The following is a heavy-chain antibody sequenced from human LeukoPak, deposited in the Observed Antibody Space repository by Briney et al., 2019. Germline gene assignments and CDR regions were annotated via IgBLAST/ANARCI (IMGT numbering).Heavy chain of an antibody. CDR2: ISASGST. Sequence: GGSLRLSCAASGFPLTNYAISWVRQAPGKGLDWGSAISASGSTYYADSVKGHFTISRDNSRNTLYLQMNSLRAEDTAVYYCARSGVAATPRTSDCWGQGTLVTVSS. CDR1: GFPLTNYA. V-gene: IGHV3-23*01. CDR3: ARSGVAATPRTSDC. J-gene: IGHJ4*02. D-gene: IGHD2-15*01.